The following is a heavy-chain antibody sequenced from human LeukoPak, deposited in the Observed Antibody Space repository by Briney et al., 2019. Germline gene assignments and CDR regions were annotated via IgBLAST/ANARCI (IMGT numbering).Heavy chain of an antibody. D-gene: IGHD3-3*02. CDR3: ARVGDHFHWYLDL. CDR1: GLTVSTNY. V-gene: IGHV3-53*01. J-gene: IGHJ2*01. Sequence: PGGSLRLSCAAPGLTVSTNYMNWVRQAPGKGLEWVSILYSGSSTYYADSVEGRFIVSRDSSKNTLSLQMNDLRAEDTAVYYCARVGDHFHWYLDLWGRGTMVTVSS. CDR2: LYSGSST.